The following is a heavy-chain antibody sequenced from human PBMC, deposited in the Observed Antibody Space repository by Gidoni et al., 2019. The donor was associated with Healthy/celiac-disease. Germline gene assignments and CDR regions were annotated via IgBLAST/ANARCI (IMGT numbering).Heavy chain of an antibody. V-gene: IGHV3-48*04. CDR1: GFTFSSYS. D-gene: IGHD2-2*02. CDR2: ISSSSSTI. CDR3: ARGDCSSTSCYIRGYYYYGMDV. J-gene: IGHJ6*02. Sequence: EVQLVESGGGLVQPGGSLRLSCAASGFTFSSYSMNWVRQAPGKGLEGVAYISSSSSTIYYADSVKGRFTISRDNAKNSLYLQMNSLRAEDTAVYYCARGDCSSTSCYIRGYYYYGMDVWGQGTTVTVSS.